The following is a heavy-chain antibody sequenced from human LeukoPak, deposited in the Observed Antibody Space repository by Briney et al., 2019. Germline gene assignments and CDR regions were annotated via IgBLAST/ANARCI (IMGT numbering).Heavy chain of an antibody. Sequence: SETLSLTCTVSGGSISSGGYYWSWIRQPPGKGLEWIGYIYHSGSTYYNPSLKSRVTISVDRSKNQFSLKLSSVTAADTAVYYCARDDVGIAAAGGIYWGQGTLVTVSS. V-gene: IGHV4-30-2*01. CDR2: IYHSGST. D-gene: IGHD6-13*01. J-gene: IGHJ4*02. CDR1: GGSISSGGYY. CDR3: ARDDVGIAAAGGIY.